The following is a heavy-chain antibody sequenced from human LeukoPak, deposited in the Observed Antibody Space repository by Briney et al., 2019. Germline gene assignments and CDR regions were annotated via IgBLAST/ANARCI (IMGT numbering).Heavy chain of an antibody. D-gene: IGHD1-26*01. V-gene: IGHV3-49*04. CDR2: IRSKAYGGTT. CDR3: TRVRVSGSYYIKPVSLYNWFDP. J-gene: IGHJ5*02. Sequence: PGGSLRLSCTASGFTFGDYAMSWVRQAPGKGLEWVGFIRSKAYGGTTEYAASVKGRFTISRDDSKSIAYLQMNSLKTEDTAVYYCTRVRVSGSYYIKPVSLYNWFDPWGQGTLVTVSS. CDR1: GFTFGDYA.